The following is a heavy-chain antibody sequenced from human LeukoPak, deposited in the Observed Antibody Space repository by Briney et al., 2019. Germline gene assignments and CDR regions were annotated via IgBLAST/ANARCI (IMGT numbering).Heavy chain of an antibody. Sequence: ASVKVSCKASGYTFTGYYMHWVRQAPGQGLEWMGRINPNSGGTNYAQKFQGRVTMTRDTSISTAYMELSRLRSDDTAVYYCARVVVVVATNWFDPWGQGTLVTVSS. J-gene: IGHJ5*02. D-gene: IGHD2-15*01. CDR1: GYTFTGYY. CDR3: ARVVVVVATNWFDP. CDR2: INPNSGGT. V-gene: IGHV1-2*06.